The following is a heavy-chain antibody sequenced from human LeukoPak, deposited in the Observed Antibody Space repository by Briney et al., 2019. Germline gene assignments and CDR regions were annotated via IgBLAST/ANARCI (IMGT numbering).Heavy chain of an antibody. CDR3: ARAPSEIGGYYPEYFRH. CDR2: IKSDGST. D-gene: IGHD3-22*01. Sequence: GGSLRLSCAASGFTFSSYWMHWVRQSPGKGLVWVSRIKSDGSTNYADSVKGRFTISRDNAKNTVSLQMNSLRAEDTGVYYCARAPSEIGGYYPEYFRHWGQGTLVTVSS. V-gene: IGHV3-74*01. J-gene: IGHJ1*01. CDR1: GFTFSSYW.